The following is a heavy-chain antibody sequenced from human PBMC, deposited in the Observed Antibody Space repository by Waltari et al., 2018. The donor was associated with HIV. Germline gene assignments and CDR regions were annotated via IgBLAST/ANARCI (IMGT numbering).Heavy chain of an antibody. CDR1: GDSLSSYH. Sequence: QVQLQESGPGLVKHSEPPSLTRTASGDSLSSYHWSWIRQPAGKGLEWIGRIYTSGSTNYNPSLKSRVTMSVDTSKNQFCLKLSSVTAADTAVYYCARVEGGYWGQGTLVTVSS. CDR2: IYTSGST. CDR3: ARVEGGY. D-gene: IGHD3-3*01. V-gene: IGHV4-4*07. J-gene: IGHJ4*02.